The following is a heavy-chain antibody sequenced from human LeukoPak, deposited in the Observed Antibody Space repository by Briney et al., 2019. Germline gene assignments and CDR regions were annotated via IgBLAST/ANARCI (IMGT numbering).Heavy chain of an antibody. Sequence: SETLSLTCTVSDGSISNSYWNWVRQSPGKGLEWLGYIYTSGSTNYNPSLKSRITLSIDTSKNQFSLRLSSVTAADTAVYYCANSYDGKVVRFDCWGQGSLVTVSS. J-gene: IGHJ4*02. CDR3: ANSYDGKVVRFDC. CDR2: IYTSGST. D-gene: IGHD4-23*01. CDR1: DGSISNSY. V-gene: IGHV4-4*09.